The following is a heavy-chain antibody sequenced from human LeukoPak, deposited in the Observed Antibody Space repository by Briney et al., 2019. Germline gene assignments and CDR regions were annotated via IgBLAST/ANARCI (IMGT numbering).Heavy chain of an antibody. D-gene: IGHD2-15*01. CDR3: ARDLLYCSGGSCPFDY. V-gene: IGHV1-18*01. CDR2: ISTYNGNT. Sequence: GASVKVSCKASGYTLTSYGISWVRQAPGQGLEWMGWISTYNGNTNYAQKLQGRVTMTTDASTSTAYMELRSLRSDDTAVYYCARDLLYCSGGSCPFDYWGQGTLVTVSS. CDR1: GYTLTSYG. J-gene: IGHJ4*02.